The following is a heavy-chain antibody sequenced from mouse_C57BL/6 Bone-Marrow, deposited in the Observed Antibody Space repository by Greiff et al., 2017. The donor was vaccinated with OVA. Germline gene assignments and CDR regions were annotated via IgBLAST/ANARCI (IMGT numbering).Heavy chain of an antibody. CDR3: AIIIYYYGSSWFAY. V-gene: IGHV5-4*01. CDR2: ISDGGSYT. D-gene: IGHD1-1*01. Sequence: EVQGVESGGGLVKPGGSLKLSCAASGFTFSSYAMSWVRQTPEKRLEWVATISDGGSYTYYPDNVKGRSTISRDNTKNNLYLQMSHLKSEDTAMYYCAIIIYYYGSSWFAYWGQGTLVTVSA. J-gene: IGHJ3*01. CDR1: GFTFSSYA.